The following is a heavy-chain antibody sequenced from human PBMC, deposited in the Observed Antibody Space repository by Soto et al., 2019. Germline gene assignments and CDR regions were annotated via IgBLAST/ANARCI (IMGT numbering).Heavy chain of an antibody. CDR1: GFTFDDYA. CDR3: AKDSARDDAFDI. V-gene: IGHV3-9*01. Sequence: GGSLRLSCAASGFTFDDYAMHWVRQAPGKGLEWVSGISWNSGSIGYADSVKGRFTISRDNAKNSLYLQMNSLRAEDTALYYCAKDSARDDAFDIWGQGTMVTVSS. J-gene: IGHJ3*02. CDR2: ISWNSGSI.